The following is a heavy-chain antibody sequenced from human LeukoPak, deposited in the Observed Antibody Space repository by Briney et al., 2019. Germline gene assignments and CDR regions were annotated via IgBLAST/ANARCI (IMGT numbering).Heavy chain of an antibody. CDR1: GYTFTSYY. CDR3: ARGSPSGYVGY. V-gene: IGHV1-46*01. CDR2: INPSGGST. J-gene: IGHJ4*02. D-gene: IGHD5-12*01. Sequence: ASVTVSCKASGYTFTSYYMHWVRQAPGQGLEWMGIINPSGGSTSYAQKFQGRVTMTRDTSTSTVYMELSSLRPGDTAVYYCARGSPSGYVGYWGQGTLVTVSS.